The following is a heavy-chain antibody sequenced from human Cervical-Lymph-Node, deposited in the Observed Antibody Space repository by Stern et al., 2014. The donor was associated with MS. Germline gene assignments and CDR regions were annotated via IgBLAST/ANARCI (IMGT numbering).Heavy chain of an antibody. CDR1: GGTSNSYT. Sequence: QLVQSGAEVKRPGSSVTVSCKTSGGTSNSYTISWVRQAPGQGLEWLGKIIPIFGATDYAQKFQDRLTITADESTATVYMELSSLTSDDTAVYYCARGPAARPDYWAQGTLVTVSS. J-gene: IGHJ4*02. V-gene: IGHV1-69*18. D-gene: IGHD6-6*01. CDR3: ARGPAARPDY. CDR2: IIPIFGAT.